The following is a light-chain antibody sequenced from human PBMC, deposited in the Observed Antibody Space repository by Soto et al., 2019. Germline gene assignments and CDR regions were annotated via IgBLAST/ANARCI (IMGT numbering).Light chain of an antibody. Sequence: QLVLTQPPSVSGAPGQRVTISCTGSSSSIGAGYDVHWYQQVPGTAPKLLIYANSNRPSGVPDRFSGSKSGTSASLAITGLQAEDEADYYCQSYDSSLSAMVFGGGTKVTVL. CDR2: ANS. J-gene: IGLJ2*01. CDR1: SSSIGAGYD. V-gene: IGLV1-40*01. CDR3: QSYDSSLSAMV.